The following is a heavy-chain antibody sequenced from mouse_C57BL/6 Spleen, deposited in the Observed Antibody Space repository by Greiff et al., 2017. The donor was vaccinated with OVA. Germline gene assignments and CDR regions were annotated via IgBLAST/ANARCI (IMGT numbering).Heavy chain of an antibody. D-gene: IGHD3-2*02. CDR1: GFTFSSYA. CDR3: ARGAQATLYAMDY. Sequence: EVKLMESGGGLVKPGGSLKLSCAASGFTFSSYAMSWVRQTPEKRLEWVATISDGGSYTYYPDNVKGRFTISRDNAKNNLYRQMSHLKSEDTAMYYCARGAQATLYAMDYWGQGTSVTVSS. V-gene: IGHV5-4*03. J-gene: IGHJ4*01. CDR2: ISDGGSYT.